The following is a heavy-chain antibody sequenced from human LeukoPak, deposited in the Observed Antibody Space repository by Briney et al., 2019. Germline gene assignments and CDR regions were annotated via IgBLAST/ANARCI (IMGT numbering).Heavy chain of an antibody. CDR1: GYTFSGYF. V-gene: IGHV1-2*06. Sequence: GASVKVSCKASGYTFSGYFIHWVRQAPGQGLEWMGRINPNTGYPNHAQNFQGRVTMTRDTSISIAYMELSRLTTDDTAVYFCARGQPYGNYNYFDSWGQGTLVTVSS. J-gene: IGHJ5*01. D-gene: IGHD4-11*01. CDR2: INPNTGYP. CDR3: ARGQPYGNYNYFDS.